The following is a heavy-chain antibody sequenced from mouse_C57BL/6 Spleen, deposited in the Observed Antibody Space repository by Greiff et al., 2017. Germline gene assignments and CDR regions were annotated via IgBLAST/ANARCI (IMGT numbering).Heavy chain of an antibody. Sequence: EVKLVESEGGLVQPGSSMKLSCTASGFTFSDYYMAWVRQVPEKGLEWVANINYEGSSTYYLDSLKSRFIISRDNAKNCLYLQMSRLKSEDKATYYCAREEGGSHYFDYWGQGTTLTVSS. V-gene: IGHV5-16*01. J-gene: IGHJ2*01. CDR1: GFTFSDYY. D-gene: IGHD1-1*02. CDR2: INYEGSST. CDR3: AREEGGSHYFDY.